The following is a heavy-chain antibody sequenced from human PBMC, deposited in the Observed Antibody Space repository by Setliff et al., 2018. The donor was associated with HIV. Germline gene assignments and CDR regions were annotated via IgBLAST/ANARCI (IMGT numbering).Heavy chain of an antibody. CDR1: GDSITSYY. D-gene: IGHD2-2*01. Sequence: PSETLSLTCNVSGDSITSYYWIWIRQSPGKGLEWIGYIYYSGDTNYNPSLKSRVTMSVDTSKNQFSLKLSSVTAADTAVYYCARCPSPPYCTSTTCYVDYYYMDVWGKGTTGTVS. CDR2: IYYSGDT. V-gene: IGHV4-59*01. CDR3: ARCPSPPYCTSTTCYVDYYYMDV. J-gene: IGHJ6*03.